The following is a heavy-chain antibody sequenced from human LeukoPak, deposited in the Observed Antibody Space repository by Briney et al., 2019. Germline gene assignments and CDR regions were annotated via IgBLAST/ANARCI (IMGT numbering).Heavy chain of an antibody. CDR3: AKPFTTWYYFDS. D-gene: IGHD2-2*01. Sequence: GGSLRLSCAASGFTFSTYAMSWVRQAPGKGLEWVSAITGGGGGTYYADSVKGRFTISRDNSKNTLSLQMISLRAEDTAVYYCAKPFTTWYYFDSWGQGALVTVSS. J-gene: IGHJ4*02. CDR2: ITGGGGGT. CDR1: GFTFSTYA. V-gene: IGHV3-23*01.